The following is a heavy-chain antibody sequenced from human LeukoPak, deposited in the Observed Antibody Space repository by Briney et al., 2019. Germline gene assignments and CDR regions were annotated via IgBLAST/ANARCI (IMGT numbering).Heavy chain of an antibody. D-gene: IGHD7-27*01. CDR3: ARGQNWGESGFDY. J-gene: IGHJ4*02. Sequence: SQTLSLTCAISGDSVSSNSAAWNWIRQSPSRGVEWLGRTYYRSKWYNDYAVSVKSRISINPDTPKNQFSLRLNSVTPEDTAVYYCARGQNWGESGFDYWGQGTLVTVSS. CDR2: TYYRSKWYN. V-gene: IGHV6-1*01. CDR1: GDSVSSNSAA.